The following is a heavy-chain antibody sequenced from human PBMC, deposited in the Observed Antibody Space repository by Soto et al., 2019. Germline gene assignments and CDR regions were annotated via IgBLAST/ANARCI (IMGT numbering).Heavy chain of an antibody. CDR2: INPNSGST. D-gene: IGHD3-3*01. CDR1: GYTFTSYY. V-gene: IGHV1-2*02. Sequence: ASVKVSCKTSGYTFTSYYIHWVRQAPGQGLEWMGMINPNSGSTNYAQKFQGRVTMTRDTSISTAYMELSRLRSDDTAVYYCARDNVDDRQFDYWGQGTLVTVSS. CDR3: ARDNVDDRQFDY. J-gene: IGHJ4*02.